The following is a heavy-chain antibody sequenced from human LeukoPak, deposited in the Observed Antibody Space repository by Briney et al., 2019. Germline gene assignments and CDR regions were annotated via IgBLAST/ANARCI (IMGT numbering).Heavy chain of an antibody. D-gene: IGHD5-18*01. J-gene: IGHJ4*02. CDR1: GFTFSNYA. CDR2: ISYDGSNK. CDR3: AKDRLGYSYGLRGYYFDY. Sequence: GGSLRLSCAASGFTFSNYAMSWVRQAPGKGLEWVAVISYDGSNKYYEDSVKGRFTISRDNSKNTLYLQMNSLRAEDTAVYYCAKDRLGYSYGLRGYYFDYWGQGTLVTVSS. V-gene: IGHV3-30*18.